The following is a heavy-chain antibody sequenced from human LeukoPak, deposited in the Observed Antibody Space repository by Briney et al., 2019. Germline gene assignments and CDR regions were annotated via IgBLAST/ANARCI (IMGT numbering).Heavy chain of an antibody. J-gene: IGHJ5*02. CDR1: GFTFSSYS. Sequence: PGGSLRLSCAASGFTFSSYSMNWVRQAPGKGLEWVSSISSSSSYIYYADSVKGRFTISRDNAKNSLYLQMNSLRSEDTAVYYCARGSRGHWFDPWGQGTLVTVSS. CDR3: ARGSRGHWFDP. D-gene: IGHD5-24*01. CDR2: ISSSSSYI. V-gene: IGHV3-21*01.